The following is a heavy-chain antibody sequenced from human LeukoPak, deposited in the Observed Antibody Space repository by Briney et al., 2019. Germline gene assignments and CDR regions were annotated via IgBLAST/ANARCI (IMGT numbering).Heavy chain of an antibody. CDR1: GYTLTELS. Sequence: ASVKVSCKVSGYTLTELSMHWVRQAPGKGLEWMGGFDPEDGETIYAQKFQGRVTMTEDTSTDTAYMELSSLRSEDTAVYYCATGRWELHYFDYWGQGTLVTVSS. CDR3: ATGRWELHYFDY. J-gene: IGHJ4*02. D-gene: IGHD1-26*01. V-gene: IGHV1-24*01. CDR2: FDPEDGET.